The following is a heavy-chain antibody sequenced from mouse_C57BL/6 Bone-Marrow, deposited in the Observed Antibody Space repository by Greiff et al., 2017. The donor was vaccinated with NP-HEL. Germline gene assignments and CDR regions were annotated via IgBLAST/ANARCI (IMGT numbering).Heavy chain of an antibody. J-gene: IGHJ1*03. CDR1: GYTFTSYW. V-gene: IGHV1-69*01. Sequence: QVQLQQPGAELVMPGASVKLSCKASGYTFTSYWMHWVKRRPGQGLEWIGEIDPSDSYTNYNQKFKGKSTLTVDKSSSTAYMQLSSLTSEDSAVYYCARFYYYGSSYGYFDVWGTGTTVTVSS. CDR2: IDPSDSYT. CDR3: ARFYYYGSSYGYFDV. D-gene: IGHD1-1*01.